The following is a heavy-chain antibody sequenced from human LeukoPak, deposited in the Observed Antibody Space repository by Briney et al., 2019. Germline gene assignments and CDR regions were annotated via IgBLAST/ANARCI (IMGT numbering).Heavy chain of an antibody. V-gene: IGHV3-30*02. CDR2: IRYDGSNH. J-gene: IGHJ4*02. CDR3: AKDIRRGYNYGYDQFAY. D-gene: IGHD5-18*01. CDR1: GFTFSNYG. Sequence: GGSLRLSCAVSGFTFSNYGMHWARQAPGKGLEWVAFIRYDGSNHSYANSVKGRFTVSRDNSKNTLYLQMNSLRAGDTAVYYCAKDIRRGYNYGYDQFAYWGQGTLVTVSS.